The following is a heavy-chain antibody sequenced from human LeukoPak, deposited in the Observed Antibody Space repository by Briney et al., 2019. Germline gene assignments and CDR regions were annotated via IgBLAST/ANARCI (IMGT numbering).Heavy chain of an antibody. CDR3: ASPQDCSSTSCYAPLDAFDI. CDR2: INSDGSST. Sequence: AGGSLRLSCAASGFTFSSYWMHWVRQAPGKGLVWVSRINSDGSSTSYADSVKGRFTISRDNAKNTLYLQMNSLRAEDTAVYYCASPQDCSSTSCYAPLDAFDIWGQGTMVTVSS. J-gene: IGHJ3*02. CDR1: GFTFSSYW. D-gene: IGHD2-2*01. V-gene: IGHV3-74*01.